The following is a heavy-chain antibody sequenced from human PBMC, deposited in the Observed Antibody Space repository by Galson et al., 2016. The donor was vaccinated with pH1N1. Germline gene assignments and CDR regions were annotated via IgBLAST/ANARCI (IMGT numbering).Heavy chain of an antibody. Sequence: TLSLTCTVSGGSISSGGYYWSWIRQHPGKGLGWIGYIYYSGITYYNPSLKSRVTISLDTSKNQFSLKLSSVTAADTAVYYCARDRYCGGDCYPGAFDIWGQGTMVTVSS. CDR1: GGSISSGGYY. CDR3: ARDRYCGGDCYPGAFDI. J-gene: IGHJ3*02. V-gene: IGHV4-31*03. D-gene: IGHD2-21*02. CDR2: IYYSGIT.